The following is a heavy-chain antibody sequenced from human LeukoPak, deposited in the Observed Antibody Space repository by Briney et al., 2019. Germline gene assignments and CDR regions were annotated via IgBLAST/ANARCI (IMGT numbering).Heavy chain of an antibody. V-gene: IGHV4-59*08. CDR3: AGRGQRYFRD. CDR2: VYDSGST. J-gene: IGHJ1*01. CDR1: GDSVSSDY. Sequence: PSETLSPTCTVSGDSVSSDYWSWIRQPPGKRLEGMGYVYDSGSTAYNPSLKSRRTISLDTCKNQFSLNLTSVTAEDKAGYYYAGRGQRYFRDWGQGLLVPVSS.